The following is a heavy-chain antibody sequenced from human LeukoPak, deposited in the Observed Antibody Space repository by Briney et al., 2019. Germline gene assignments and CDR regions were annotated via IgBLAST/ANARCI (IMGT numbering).Heavy chain of an antibody. CDR1: GYTFTGHY. CDR3: ARESAGTSAFDI. D-gene: IGHD6-13*01. CDR2: INPNSGGK. J-gene: IGHJ3*02. V-gene: IGHV1-2*02. Sequence: ASVKVSCKASGYTFTGHYIHWVRQTPGQGLEWMGWINPNSGGKNYPQKFKGRVTMTRDTTLSTVYMELSRLRSDDTAVYYCARESAGTSAFDIWGQGTMVTVSS.